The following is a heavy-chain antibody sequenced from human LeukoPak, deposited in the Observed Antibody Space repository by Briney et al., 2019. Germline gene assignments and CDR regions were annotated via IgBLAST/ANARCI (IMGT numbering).Heavy chain of an antibody. CDR3: ARHIGWRGNYGIDY. CDR2: IHYSGST. D-gene: IGHD3-16*01. V-gene: IGHV4-39*01. CDR1: GDSISSGNSY. Sequence: SETLSLTCTVSGDSISSGNSYWSWIRQPPGKGLEWIGSIHYSGSTYYNPSLKSRVTISVDTSKNQFSLKLSSVTAADTAIYYCARHIGWRGNYGIDYWGQGTLVTVSS. J-gene: IGHJ4*02.